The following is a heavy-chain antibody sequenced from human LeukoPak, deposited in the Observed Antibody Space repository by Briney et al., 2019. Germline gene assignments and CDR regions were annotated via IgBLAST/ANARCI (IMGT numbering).Heavy chain of an antibody. D-gene: IGHD3-10*01. Sequence: PSESLSLTCTVSDGSISSYYWSWIRQPPGKGLEWIGYIYYSGSTNYNPSLKSRVTISVDTSKNQFSLRLSSVTAADTAVYYCARDSGRDDVFDIWGQGTMVTVSS. J-gene: IGHJ3*02. CDR2: IYYSGST. V-gene: IGHV4-59*01. CDR3: ARDSGRDDVFDI. CDR1: DGSISSYY.